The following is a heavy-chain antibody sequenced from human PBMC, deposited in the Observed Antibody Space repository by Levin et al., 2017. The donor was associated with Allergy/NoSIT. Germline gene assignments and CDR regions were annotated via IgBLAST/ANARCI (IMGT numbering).Heavy chain of an antibody. J-gene: IGHJ3*02. CDR2: VSHDGIDK. Sequence: PGGSLRLSCAASGFTFTNYGMHWVRQAPGKGLEWVAAVSHDGIDKYYADSLKGRFTISRDNSKNTLYLQMNSLRVDDTAVYYCKAWYLLDSFDIWGQGTMVTVSS. CDR1: GFTFTNYG. CDR3: KAWYLLDSFDI. D-gene: IGHD2-15*01. V-gene: IGHV3-30*03.